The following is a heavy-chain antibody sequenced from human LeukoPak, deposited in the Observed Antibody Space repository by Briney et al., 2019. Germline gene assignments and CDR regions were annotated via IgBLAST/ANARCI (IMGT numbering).Heavy chain of an antibody. CDR3: ARDFYGDYFDY. J-gene: IGHJ4*02. D-gene: IGHD4-17*01. CDR2: ISYDGSNK. Sequence: PGGSLRLSCAASGFTFSSYAMHWVRQAPGKGLEWVAVISYDGSNKYYADSVKGRFTISRDNSKNTLYLQMNSLRAEDTAVYYCARDFYGDYFDYWGQGTLVTVSS. CDR1: GFTFSSYA. V-gene: IGHV3-30*04.